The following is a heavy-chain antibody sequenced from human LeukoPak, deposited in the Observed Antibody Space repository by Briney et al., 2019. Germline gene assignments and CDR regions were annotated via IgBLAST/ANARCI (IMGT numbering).Heavy chain of an antibody. Sequence: SETLSLTCAVSGGSISSSNWWSWVRQPPGKGLEWIGEIYHSGSTNYNPSLKSRVTISVDKSKNQFSLKLSSVTAADTAVYYCARASLRGYYDSSGYYVGAEFDYWGQGTLVTVSS. CDR3: ARASLRGYYDSSGYYVGAEFDY. D-gene: IGHD3-22*01. J-gene: IGHJ4*02. CDR2: IYHSGST. CDR1: GGSISSSNW. V-gene: IGHV4-4*02.